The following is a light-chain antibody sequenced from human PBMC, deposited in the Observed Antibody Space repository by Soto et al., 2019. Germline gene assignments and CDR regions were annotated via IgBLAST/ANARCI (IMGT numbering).Light chain of an antibody. Sequence: EIVLTQSPGTLSLSPGERATLSCRASQSVSSSYLAWYQQKPGQAPRLLIYGASSRATGIPDRFSGGGSGTDFTLTISRLEPEDVAVYYCQQYVSSLWTFGQGTKVEIK. V-gene: IGKV3-20*01. J-gene: IGKJ1*01. CDR1: QSVSSSY. CDR2: GAS. CDR3: QQYVSSLWT.